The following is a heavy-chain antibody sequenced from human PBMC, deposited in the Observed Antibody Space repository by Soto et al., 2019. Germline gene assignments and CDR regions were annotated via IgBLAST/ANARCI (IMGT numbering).Heavy chain of an antibody. CDR2: IYYSGST. D-gene: IGHD4-17*01. CDR1: GGSISSSSYY. V-gene: IGHV4-39*01. CDR3: ARRTSYGPVAHFVY. Sequence: QLQLQESGPGLVKPSETLSLTCTVSGGSISSSSYYWGWIRQPPGKGLEWIGSIYYSGSTYYHTSPKGLVTISVDTSKNVFPLKLSSVTAADTAVYYCARRTSYGPVAHFVYWGQGTLVTVSS. J-gene: IGHJ4*02.